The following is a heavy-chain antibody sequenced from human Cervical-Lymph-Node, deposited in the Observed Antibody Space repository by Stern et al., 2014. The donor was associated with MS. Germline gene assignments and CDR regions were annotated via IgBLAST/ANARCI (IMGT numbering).Heavy chain of an antibody. J-gene: IGHJ4*02. CDR3: ASGYRIFDY. Sequence: VQLVQSGPGLVKPSQTLSLTCTVSGGSISSGSDYWSWIRQPVGKGLEWIGRIHPSGPAYYTPSLKSRVTISTDTSRNQFSLELNSATAADTAIYYCASGYRIFDYWGQGILVTVSS. CDR2: IHPSGPA. CDR1: GGSISSGSDY. D-gene: IGHD5-18*01. V-gene: IGHV4-61*02.